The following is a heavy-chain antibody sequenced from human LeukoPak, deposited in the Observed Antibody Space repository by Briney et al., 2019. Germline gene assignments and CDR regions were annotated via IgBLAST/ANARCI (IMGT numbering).Heavy chain of an antibody. CDR1: GFSLSTTGVG. Sequence: SGPTLVKPTQTLTLTCTFSGFSLSTTGVGVAWIRQSPGKALEWLAINYWNNDKSYSSSLKSRLTITKDTSKNQVVLVMTSMDPVDPGTYYCPHKARGSGIYTMWGQGTLVTVSS. J-gene: IGHJ4*02. CDR2: NYWNNDK. CDR3: PHKARGSGIYTM. D-gene: IGHD3-10*01. V-gene: IGHV2-5*01.